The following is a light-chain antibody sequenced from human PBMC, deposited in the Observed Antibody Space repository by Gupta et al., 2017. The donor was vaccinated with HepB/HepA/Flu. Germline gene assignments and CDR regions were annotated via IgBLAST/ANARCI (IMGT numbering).Light chain of an antibody. CDR3: QQSYSAPFT. J-gene: IGKJ4*01. CDR2: VAS. Sequence: IQLTQSPSSLSASVRDRVTITCRASQYINNHVNWYQQQPGKAPKLLIYVASNLRSGVPSRFSGSGSGTLFTLTISSLHPEDVATYYCQQSYSAPFTFGGGTKVEIK. V-gene: IGKV1-39*01. CDR1: QYINNH.